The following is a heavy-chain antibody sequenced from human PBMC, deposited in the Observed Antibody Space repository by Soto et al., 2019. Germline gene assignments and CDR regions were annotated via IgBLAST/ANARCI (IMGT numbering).Heavy chain of an antibody. J-gene: IGHJ5*02. V-gene: IGHV3-13*01. CDR2: IGTAGDT. D-gene: IGHD4-17*01. Sequence: GGSLRLSCAASGFTFSSYDMHWVRQATGKGLEWVSAIGTAGDTYYPGSVKGRFTISRENAKNSLYLQMNSLRAEDTAVYYCARGRRLLDEMTTVTSNWFDPWGQGTLVTVSS. CDR1: GFTFSSYD. CDR3: ARGRRLLDEMTTVTSNWFDP.